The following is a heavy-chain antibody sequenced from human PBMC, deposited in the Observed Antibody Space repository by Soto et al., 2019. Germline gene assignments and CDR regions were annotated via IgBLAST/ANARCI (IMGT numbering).Heavy chain of an antibody. D-gene: IGHD6-13*01. CDR3: ARYLAAALGY. CDR2: INAGNGNT. V-gene: IGHV1-3*05. CDR1: GYTFTSYA. J-gene: IGHJ4*02. Sequence: QVQLVQSGAEEKKPGASVKVSCKASGYTFTSYAIHWVPQAPGQVLEWMGWINAGNGNTKYSQKFQGRVTITRDTSASTAYMELSSLRSEDTAVYYCARYLAAALGYWGQGTLVTVSS.